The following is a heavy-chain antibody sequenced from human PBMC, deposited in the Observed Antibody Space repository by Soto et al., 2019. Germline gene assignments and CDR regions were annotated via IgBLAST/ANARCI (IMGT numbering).Heavy chain of an antibody. Sequence: QVPLVQSGAEVKEPGASVKVSCKPSGYPFTRKGISWVRQAPGQGLEWVGWISTNTGNTDYAQKLQGRVTLTTDTSTNTAYVELRSLRSEDTALYYCARDTDYMLDYWGQVPLVTVS. CDR1: GYPFTRKG. V-gene: IGHV1-18*01. J-gene: IGHJ4*02. CDR3: ARDTDYMLDY. D-gene: IGHD4-4*01. CDR2: ISTNTGNT.